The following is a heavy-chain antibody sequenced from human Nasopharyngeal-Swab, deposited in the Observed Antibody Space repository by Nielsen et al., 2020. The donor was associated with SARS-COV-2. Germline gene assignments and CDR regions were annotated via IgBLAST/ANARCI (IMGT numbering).Heavy chain of an antibody. D-gene: IGHD2-2*02. CDR1: GFTFSSYG. CDR3: ARGGYCSSTSCDTYYYYGMDV. V-gene: IGHV3-21*01. Sequence: GGSLRLSCAASGFTFSSYGMNWVRQAPGKGLEWVSSISSSSSYIYYADSVKGRFTISRDNAKNSLYLQMNSLRGEDTAVYYCARGGYCSSTSCDTYYYYGMDVWGQGTTVTVSS. J-gene: IGHJ6*02. CDR2: ISSSSSYI.